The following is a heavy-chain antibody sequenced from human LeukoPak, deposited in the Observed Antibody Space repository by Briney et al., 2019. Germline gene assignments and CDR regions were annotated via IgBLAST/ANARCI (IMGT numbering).Heavy chain of an antibody. CDR1: GGTFSSYA. V-gene: IGHV1-69*04. J-gene: IGHJ4*02. CDR3: ARVTYYDFWSGLDY. CDR2: IIPILGIA. Sequence: SVKVSCKASGGTFSSYAISWVRQAPGQGPEWMGRIIPILGIANYAQKFQGRVTITADKSTSTAYMELSSLRSEDTAVYYCARVTYYDFWSGLDYWGQGTLVTVSS. D-gene: IGHD3-3*01.